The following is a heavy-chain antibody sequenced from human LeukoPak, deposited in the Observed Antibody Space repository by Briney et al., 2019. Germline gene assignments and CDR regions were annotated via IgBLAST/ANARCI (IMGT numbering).Heavy chain of an antibody. CDR1: GYTFTNYY. Sequence: ASVKVSCKASGYTFTNYYMHWVRQGPGLGFEWMGWINPKSGGTSYPQKFQGRLTMTTDTSTSTAYMELRSLRSDDTAVYYCARAYYYDSSGYSEPFDYWGQGTLVTVSS. D-gene: IGHD3-22*01. J-gene: IGHJ4*02. V-gene: IGHV1-2*02. CDR3: ARAYYYDSSGYSEPFDY. CDR2: INPKSGGT.